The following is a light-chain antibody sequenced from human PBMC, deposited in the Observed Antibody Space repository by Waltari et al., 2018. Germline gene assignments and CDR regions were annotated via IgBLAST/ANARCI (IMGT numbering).Light chain of an antibody. CDR2: KIS. J-gene: IGKJ1*01. CDR3: MQDTHFPWT. CDR1: QRLLNSDGNNY. V-gene: IGKV2-30*01. Sequence: VVMIQPPLSLLITPGQSASMTCRSSQRLLNSDGNNYLSWFLQRPGQPPRRLIYKISKRDTGVPDRFSGSGAGTDFTLKINKVEAEDVGIYYCMQDTHFPWTFGQGTKVEIK.